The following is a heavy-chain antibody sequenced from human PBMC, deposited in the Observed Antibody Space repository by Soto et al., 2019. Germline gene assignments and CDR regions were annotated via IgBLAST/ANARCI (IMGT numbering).Heavy chain of an antibody. Sequence: QVQLVESGGGVVQPGRSQRLSCAASGFTFSSYGMHWVRQAPGKGLEWVAVIWYDGSNKYYPDSVKGRFTISRDNSKNTLYLQMNSLRAEDTAVYYCARGPSGYVGVYWGQGTLVTVSS. CDR1: GFTFSSYG. CDR2: IWYDGSNK. CDR3: ARGPSGYVGVY. V-gene: IGHV3-33*01. D-gene: IGHD3-22*01. J-gene: IGHJ4*02.